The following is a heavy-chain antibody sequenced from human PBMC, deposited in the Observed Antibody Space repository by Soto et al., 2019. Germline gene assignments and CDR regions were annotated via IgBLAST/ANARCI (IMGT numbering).Heavy chain of an antibody. D-gene: IGHD3-10*01. Sequence: QVQLEQSGAEVKKPGSSVKVSCKASGGTLGDHGVAWLRQAPGQGLEWMGGTIPVFNTAKYAQKFQGSVTATADKFTTIAYMELRSLRSEDTAFYFCARGVYGSGNYYTGPSAFDIWGQGTMVIVSS. V-gene: IGHV1-69*06. CDR2: TIPVFNTA. CDR1: GGTLGDHG. CDR3: ARGVYGSGNYYTGPSAFDI. J-gene: IGHJ3*02.